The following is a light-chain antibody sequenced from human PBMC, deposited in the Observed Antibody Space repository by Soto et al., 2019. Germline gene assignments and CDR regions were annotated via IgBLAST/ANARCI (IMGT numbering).Light chain of an antibody. J-gene: IGKJ3*01. Sequence: EIVLTQSPGTLYLSPGERATLSCRATQSVNSDYLAWYQQRPGQAPRLLMHGASSRATDIPDRFSGSGSGEDFTLTISRLEPEDFAVYFCHHYAYSQFSLGSGTKVDIK. CDR3: HHYAYSQFS. V-gene: IGKV3-20*01. CDR2: GAS. CDR1: QSVNSDY.